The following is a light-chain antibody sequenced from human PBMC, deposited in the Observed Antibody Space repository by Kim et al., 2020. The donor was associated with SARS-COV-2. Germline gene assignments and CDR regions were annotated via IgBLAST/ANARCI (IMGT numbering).Light chain of an antibody. CDR1: QSISTY. J-gene: IGKJ1*01. CDR2: AAS. CDR3: QQSYSTPRT. V-gene: IGKV1-39*01. Sequence: DIQMTQSPSSLSASVGDRVTITCRASQSISTYLNWYQQRPGKAPKLLIYAASSLQSGVPSGFSGSGSGTDFTLTISSLQPEDSATYYCQQSYSTPRTFGQGTKVDIK.